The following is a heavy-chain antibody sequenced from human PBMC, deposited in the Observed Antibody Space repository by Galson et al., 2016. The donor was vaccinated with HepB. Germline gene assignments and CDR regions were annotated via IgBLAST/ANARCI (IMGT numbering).Heavy chain of an antibody. CDR2: IDWDGDQ. CDR3: ARSKHWNCILYGMAV. CDR1: GFSLESTRMC. D-gene: IGHD1-7*01. Sequence: PALVKPTQTLTLTCTFSGFSLESTRMCVNWIRQPPGKPLEWLARIDWDGDQYYSKSLKTRLTISKDTSKNLVVLTMTNMDPVDTATYYCARSKHWNCILYGMAVWGRATTVIVSS. J-gene: IGHJ6*02. V-gene: IGHV2-70*11.